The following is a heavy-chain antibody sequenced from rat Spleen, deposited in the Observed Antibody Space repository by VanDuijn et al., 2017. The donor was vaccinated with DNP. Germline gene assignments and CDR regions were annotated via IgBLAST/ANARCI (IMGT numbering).Heavy chain of an antibody. CDR1: GFTFSDYY. V-gene: IGHV5-20*01. D-gene: IGHD1-1*01. CDR3: AIYFYSGDNWFGY. CDR2: ISYDGTS. J-gene: IGHJ3*01. Sequence: EVQLVESGGGLVQPGRSLKLSCAASGFTFSDYYLAWVRQAPTKGLEWVAYISYDGTSYYPDSVKGRFTISRDVAKNTLYLQMNSLRSEDTATYYCAIYFYSGDNWFGYWGQGTLVTVSS.